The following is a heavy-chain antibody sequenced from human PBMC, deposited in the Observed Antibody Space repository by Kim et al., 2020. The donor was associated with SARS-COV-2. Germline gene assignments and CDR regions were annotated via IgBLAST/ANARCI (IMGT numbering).Heavy chain of an antibody. CDR1: GFTFSSYG. V-gene: IGHV3-30*18. J-gene: IGHJ4*02. CDR3: AKDHGHIGLSTRGAYYFGY. D-gene: IGHD2-21*01. CDR2: ISYDGSNK. Sequence: GGSLRLSCAASGFTFSSYGMHWVRQAPGNGLEWVAVISYDGSNKYYADSVKGRFTISRDNSKNTLYLQMNSLRSEDTAVYYCAKDHGHIGLSTRGAYYFGYWGQGTLVTVS.